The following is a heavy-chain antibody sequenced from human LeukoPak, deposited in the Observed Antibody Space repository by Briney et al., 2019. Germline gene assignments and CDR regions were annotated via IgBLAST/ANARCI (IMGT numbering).Heavy chain of an antibody. J-gene: IGHJ4*02. CDR2: INPNSGGT. D-gene: IGHD6-13*01. CDR3: APSATSITEAYGY. Sequence: ASVKVSCKASRYTFTGYYMHWVRQAPGQGLEWMGWINPNSGGTNNAQKFQGRVTMTRDTSISTAYMELSRLRSDDTAVYYCAPSATSITEAYGYWGQGTLVTVSS. CDR1: RYTFTGYY. V-gene: IGHV1-2*02.